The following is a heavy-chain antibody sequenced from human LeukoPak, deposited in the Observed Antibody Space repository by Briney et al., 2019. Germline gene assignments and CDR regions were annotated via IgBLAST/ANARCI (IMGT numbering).Heavy chain of an antibody. CDR2: INPRGTST. CDR3: ARDPIQLWSFDY. V-gene: IGHV1-46*04. D-gene: IGHD5-18*01. Sequence: GASVNVSCKASGYSFTSHYMHWVRQAPGQGLEWMGLINPRGTSTIYADSVQGRFTISRDNAKNSLYLQMNSLRAEDTAVYYCARDPIQLWSFDYWGQGTLVTVSS. CDR1: GYSFTSHY. J-gene: IGHJ4*02.